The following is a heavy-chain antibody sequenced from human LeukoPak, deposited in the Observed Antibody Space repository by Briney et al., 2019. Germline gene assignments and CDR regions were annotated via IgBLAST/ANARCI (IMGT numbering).Heavy chain of an antibody. CDR1: GFTFSSYW. Sequence: PGGSLRLSCAVSGFTFSSYWMTWVRQAPGKGLEWVANIKQDGSEKYYVDSVKGRFTISRDNAKNSQYLQTNSLRAEDTAVYYCARGINWFDPWGQGTLVTVSS. V-gene: IGHV3-7*04. D-gene: IGHD2-15*01. J-gene: IGHJ5*02. CDR2: IKQDGSEK. CDR3: ARGINWFDP.